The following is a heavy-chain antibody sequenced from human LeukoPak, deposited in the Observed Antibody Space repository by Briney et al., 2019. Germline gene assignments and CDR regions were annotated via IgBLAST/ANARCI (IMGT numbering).Heavy chain of an antibody. CDR2: IYYSGST. Sequence: PSETLSLTCTVSGGSISSGDYYWSWIRQHPGKGLEWIGYIYYSGSTYYNPSLKSRVTISVDTSKNQFSLRLSSVTAADTAVYYCARNTAYSGSYWGAALPVYFDSWGQATLVTVSS. CDR1: GGSISSGDYY. V-gene: IGHV4-31*03. J-gene: IGHJ4*02. CDR3: ARNTAYSGSYWGAALPVYFDS. D-gene: IGHD1-26*01.